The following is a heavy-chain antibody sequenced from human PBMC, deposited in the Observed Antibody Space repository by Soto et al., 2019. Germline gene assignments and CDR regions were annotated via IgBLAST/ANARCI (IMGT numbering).Heavy chain of an antibody. CDR2: IGAYNGNT. CDR3: ARRNGGSGFDY. J-gene: IGHJ4*02. D-gene: IGHD6-25*01. CDR1: GYTLTNYG. V-gene: IGHV1-18*01. Sequence: ASVKVSFKASGYTLTNYGTTWLRQAPGQGLEWMGWIGAYNGNTNYALKLQGRVTMTIDTATNTAYMELRSLRSDDTAVYYCARRNGGSGFDYWGQGTQVTVSS.